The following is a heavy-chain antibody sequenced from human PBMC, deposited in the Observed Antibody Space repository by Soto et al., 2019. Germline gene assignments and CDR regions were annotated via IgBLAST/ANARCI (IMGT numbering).Heavy chain of an antibody. CDR3: ARGCSSTSCYEGPKYFQH. CDR1: GYTFTGYY. CDR2: INPNSGGT. J-gene: IGHJ1*01. D-gene: IGHD2-2*01. Sequence: QVPLVQSGAEVKKPGASVKVSCKASGYTFTGYYMHWVRQAPGQGLEWMGWINPNSGGTNYAQKFQGWVTMTRDTSISTAYMELSRLRSDDTAVYYCARGCSSTSCYEGPKYFQHWGQGTLVTVSS. V-gene: IGHV1-2*04.